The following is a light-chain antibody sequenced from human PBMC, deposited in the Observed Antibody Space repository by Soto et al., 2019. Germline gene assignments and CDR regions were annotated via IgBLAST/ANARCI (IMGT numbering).Light chain of an antibody. V-gene: IGKV1-12*01. Sequence: DIQMTQSPSSLSASVGDRVTITCRASQDINRWLAWYRQKPGKAPKVLIYAASSLESGVPSRFSGSGSGTDFSLTISSLQPEDFATYYCKQSKSFPLTFGGGTKVDIK. J-gene: IGKJ4*01. CDR2: AAS. CDR1: QDINRW. CDR3: KQSKSFPLT.